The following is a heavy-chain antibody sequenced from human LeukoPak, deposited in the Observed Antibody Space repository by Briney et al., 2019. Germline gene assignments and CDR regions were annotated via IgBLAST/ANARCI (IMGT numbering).Heavy chain of an antibody. Sequence: SGPTLVNPTQTLTLTCTFSGFSLSTSGMCVSWIRQPPGKALEWLALIDWDDDKYYSTSLKTRLTISKDTSKNQVVITMTNMDPVDTATYYCARILAVAGPYYYYYYMDVWGKGTTVTVSS. CDR3: ARILAVAGPYYYYYYMDV. CDR1: GFSLSTSGMC. J-gene: IGHJ6*03. D-gene: IGHD6-19*01. CDR2: IDWDDDK. V-gene: IGHV2-70*01.